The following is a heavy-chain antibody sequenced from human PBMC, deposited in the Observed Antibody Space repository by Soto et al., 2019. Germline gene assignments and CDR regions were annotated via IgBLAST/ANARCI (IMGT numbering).Heavy chain of an antibody. D-gene: IGHD2-21*02. CDR3: ARDLRAVVTPWSSY. Sequence: SETLSLTCAVSGGSISSSNWWSWVRQPPGKGLEWIGEIYHSGSTNYNPSLKSRVTISVDKSKNQFSLKLSSVTAADTAVYYCARDLRAVVTPWSSYWGQGTLVTVSS. CDR1: GGSISSSNW. V-gene: IGHV4-4*02. CDR2: IYHSGST. J-gene: IGHJ4*02.